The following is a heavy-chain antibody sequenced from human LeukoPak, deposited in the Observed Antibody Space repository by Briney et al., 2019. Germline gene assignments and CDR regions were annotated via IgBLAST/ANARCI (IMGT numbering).Heavy chain of an antibody. CDR3: AGPVAAGFDN. Sequence: HPGGSLRLSCAASGFTFSSCNMNWVRQAPGKGLEWVSYISSSSSSIYYADSVKGRFTISRDNAKNSLYLQMNRLRDEDTAVYYCAGPVAAGFDNWGQGTLVTVSS. D-gene: IGHD2-15*01. J-gene: IGHJ4*02. CDR1: GFTFSSCN. V-gene: IGHV3-48*02. CDR2: ISSSSSSI.